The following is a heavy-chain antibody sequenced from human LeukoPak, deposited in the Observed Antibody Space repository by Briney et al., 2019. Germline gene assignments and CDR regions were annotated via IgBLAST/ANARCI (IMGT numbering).Heavy chain of an antibody. CDR2: IYPDDSDT. J-gene: IGHJ4*02. CDR3: ATYYYASGTYPFDY. Sequence: GESLKISCKGSGYSFTSYWIGWVRQMPGKGLEWMGIIYPDDSDTRYSPSFQGQVTISADKSISTAYLQWSSLKASDSAMYYCATYYYASGTYPFDYWGQGTLVSVSS. CDR1: GYSFTSYW. V-gene: IGHV5-51*01. D-gene: IGHD3-10*01.